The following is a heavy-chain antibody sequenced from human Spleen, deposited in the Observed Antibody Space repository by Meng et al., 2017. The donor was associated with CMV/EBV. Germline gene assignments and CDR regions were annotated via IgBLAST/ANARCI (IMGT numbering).Heavy chain of an antibody. CDR3: ARGPGSLVLPAATRKMSSRNWFDP. CDR1: GGSFSTYY. Sequence: SETLSLTCAVYGGSFSTYYWSWIRQPPGKGLEWIGEINHSGNTNYNPSLESRIIISVDTSNNQFSLKLSSVTAADTAVYYCARGPGSLVLPAATRKMSSRNWFDPWGQGTLVTVSS. J-gene: IGHJ5*02. V-gene: IGHV4-34*01. CDR2: INHSGNT. D-gene: IGHD2-2*01.